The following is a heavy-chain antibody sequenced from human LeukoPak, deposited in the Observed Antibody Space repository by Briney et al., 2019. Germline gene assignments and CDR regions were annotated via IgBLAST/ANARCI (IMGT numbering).Heavy chain of an antibody. D-gene: IGHD3-22*01. CDR3: ARGWDYDSGGRPTAYVY. V-gene: IGHV1-69*13. CDR2: IIPIFGTA. Sequence: SAKVSCKASGYTFTSYYMHWVRQAPGQGLEWMGGIIPIFGTANYAQKFQGKVTITADESTSTAYMELSSLRSEDTAIYYCARGWDYDSGGRPTAYVYWGQGTLVSVSS. CDR1: GYTFTSYY. J-gene: IGHJ4*02.